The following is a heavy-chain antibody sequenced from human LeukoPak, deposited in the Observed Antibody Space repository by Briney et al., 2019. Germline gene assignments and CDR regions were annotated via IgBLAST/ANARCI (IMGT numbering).Heavy chain of an antibody. CDR1: GFIFSSYS. Sequence: GGSLRLSCAASGFIFSSYSLSWVRQAPGKGLEWVSYISGSTTIYYADSVKGRFTISRDNSKNTLYLQMNSLRAEDTAVYYCASDQGPRELPGAFDIWGQGTMVTVSS. CDR3: ASDQGPRELPGAFDI. V-gene: IGHV3-48*01. CDR2: ISGSTTI. J-gene: IGHJ3*02. D-gene: IGHD1-26*01.